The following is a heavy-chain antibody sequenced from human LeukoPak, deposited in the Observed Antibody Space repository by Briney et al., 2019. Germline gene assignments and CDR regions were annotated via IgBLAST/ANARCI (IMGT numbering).Heavy chain of an antibody. J-gene: IGHJ5*02. V-gene: IGHV3-15*01. CDR3: AKGPSGYSSGDNWFDP. CDR2: VKSKTDGGTT. Sequence: GGSLRLSCAASGFTFTNSYMTWVRQAPGKGLEWVGRVKSKTDGGTTDYAAPVKGRFTISRDNSKNTLYLQMNSLRAEDTAVFYCAKGPSGYSSGDNWFDPWGRGTLVTVSS. D-gene: IGHD6-19*01. CDR1: GFTFTNSY.